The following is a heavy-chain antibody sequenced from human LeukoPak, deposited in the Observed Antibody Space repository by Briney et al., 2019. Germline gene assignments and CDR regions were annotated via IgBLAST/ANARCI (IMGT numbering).Heavy chain of an antibody. CDR1: GGTFSSYA. CDR3: ARDEIYSFLGQQLKFDP. D-gene: IGHD6-13*01. J-gene: IGHJ5*02. Sequence: GASVKVSCKASGGTFSSYAISWVRQAPGQGLEWMGGIIPIFGTANYAQKFQGRVTITTDESTSTAYMELSSLRSEDTAVYYCARDEIYSFLGQQLKFDPWGQGTLVTVSS. V-gene: IGHV1-69*05. CDR2: IIPIFGTA.